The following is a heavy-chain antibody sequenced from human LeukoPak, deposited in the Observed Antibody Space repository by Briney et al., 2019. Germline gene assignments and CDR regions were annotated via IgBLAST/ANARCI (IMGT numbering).Heavy chain of an antibody. V-gene: IGHV4-59*08. D-gene: IGHD2/OR15-2a*01. CDR1: GGSISSYY. CDR2: IYYSWST. J-gene: IGHJ4*02. Sequence: PSETLSLTCTVSGGSISSYYWSWIRQPPGKGLEWIGYIYYSWSTNYNPSLKSRVTISVDTSKNQFSLKLSSVTAADTAVYYCARHVLKGKNFDYWGQGTLVTVSS. CDR3: ARHVLKGKNFDY.